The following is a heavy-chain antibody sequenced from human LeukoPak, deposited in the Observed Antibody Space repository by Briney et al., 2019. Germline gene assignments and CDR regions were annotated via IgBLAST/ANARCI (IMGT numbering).Heavy chain of an antibody. V-gene: IGHV3-43*02. J-gene: IGHJ5*02. CDR2: ISGDGTTT. Sequence: PGGSLRLSCAASGFTFHDYAMHWGRQAPGKGLEWVSLISGDGTTTYYADSVKGRFTIHRDNSKNSLYLQMNSLRTEDTALYYCAKGNEYYDSSGYYIRGNWFDPWGQGTLVTVSS. CDR3: AKGNEYYDSSGYYIRGNWFDP. D-gene: IGHD3-22*01. CDR1: GFTFHDYA.